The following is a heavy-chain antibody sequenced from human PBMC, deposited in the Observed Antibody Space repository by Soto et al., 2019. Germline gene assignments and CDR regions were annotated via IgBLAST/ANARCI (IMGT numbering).Heavy chain of an antibody. CDR1: GLNLSSDW. D-gene: IGHD6-6*01. J-gene: IGHJ4*02. CDR3: TRDRPGPQHYFDY. V-gene: IGHV3-74*01. CDR2: VNTDGRGT. Sequence: EVQLVESGGGLAQPGGSRRPSCAASGLNLSSDWMPWVRQAPGMGLVWVSRVNTDGRGTSYSDSVKGRFTISRDNAQNTLYLQLHSLRAEATAMYYGTRDRPGPQHYFDYWGQGTMVTVSS.